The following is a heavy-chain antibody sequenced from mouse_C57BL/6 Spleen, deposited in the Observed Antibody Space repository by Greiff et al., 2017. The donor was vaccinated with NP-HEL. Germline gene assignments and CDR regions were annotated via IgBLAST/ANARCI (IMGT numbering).Heavy chain of an antibody. CDR3: TRERGFPFAY. V-gene: IGHV1-15*01. CDR1: GYTFTDYE. J-gene: IGHJ3*01. Sequence: VQLQQSGAELVRPGASVTLSCKASGYTFTDYEMHWVKQTPVHGLEWIGAIDPETGGTAYNQKFKGKAILTADKSSSTAYMELRSLTSEDSAVYCCTRERGFPFAYWGQGTLVTVAA. CDR2: IDPETGGT.